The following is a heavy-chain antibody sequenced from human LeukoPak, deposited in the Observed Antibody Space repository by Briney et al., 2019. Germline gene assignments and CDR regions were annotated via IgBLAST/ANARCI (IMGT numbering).Heavy chain of an antibody. CDR2: IYTSGST. CDR3: ARWLYSDTAMVYYFDY. Sequence: SETLSLTCTVSGGSISSYYWSWIRQSAGKGLEWIGRIYTSGSTNYNPSLKSRVTMSVDTSKNQFSLKLSPVTAADTAVYYCARWLYSDTAMVYYFDYWGQGTLVTVSS. D-gene: IGHD5-18*01. CDR1: GGSISSYY. V-gene: IGHV4-4*07. J-gene: IGHJ4*02.